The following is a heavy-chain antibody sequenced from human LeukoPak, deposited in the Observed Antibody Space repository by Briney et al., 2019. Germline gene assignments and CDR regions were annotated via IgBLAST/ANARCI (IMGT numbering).Heavy chain of an antibody. D-gene: IGHD3-10*01. J-gene: IGHJ4*02. CDR2: MNPNTGNT. V-gene: IGHV1-8*01. CDR3: ARKFLGSRGYYFDY. CDR1: GYTFTSFD. Sequence: ASVKVSCKASGYTFTSFDINWVRQATGQGLEWMGWMNPNTGNTGYAQKFQGRITMTRNNSISTAYLELSSLRSDDTAVYYCARKFLGSRGYYFDYWGQGTLVTVSS.